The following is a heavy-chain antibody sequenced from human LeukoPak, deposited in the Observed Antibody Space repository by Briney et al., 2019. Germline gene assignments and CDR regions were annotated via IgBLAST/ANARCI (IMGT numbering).Heavy chain of an antibody. CDR3: ARRGTDYGDYLDY. CDR1: GFTFSSYS. D-gene: IGHD4-17*01. Sequence: GGSLRLSCAASGFTFSSYSMNWVRQAPGKGLEWVSSISSSSSYIYYADSVKSRFTISRDNAKNSLYLQMNSLRAEDTAVYYCARRGTDYGDYLDYWGQGTLVTVSS. J-gene: IGHJ4*02. V-gene: IGHV3-21*01. CDR2: ISSSSSYI.